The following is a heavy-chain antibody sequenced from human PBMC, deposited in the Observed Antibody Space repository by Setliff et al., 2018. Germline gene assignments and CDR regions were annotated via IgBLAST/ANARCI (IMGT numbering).Heavy chain of an antibody. Sequence: PSETLSLTCTVSGGSISSCYWSWIRQPAGKGLEWIGHIYIGGSANYNPSLKSRVTMSIDTSKNQFSLNLNSVTAADMAVYYCAREQWLDPPGYYYMDVWAKGTTVTVSS. CDR3: AREQWLDPPGYYYMDV. D-gene: IGHD6-19*01. V-gene: IGHV4-4*07. J-gene: IGHJ6*03. CDR1: GGSISSCY. CDR2: IYIGGSA.